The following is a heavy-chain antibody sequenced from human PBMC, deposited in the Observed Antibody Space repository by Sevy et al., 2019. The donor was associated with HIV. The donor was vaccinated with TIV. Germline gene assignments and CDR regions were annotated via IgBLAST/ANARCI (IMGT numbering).Heavy chain of an antibody. J-gene: IGHJ5*02. D-gene: IGHD4-17*01. V-gene: IGHV4-39*01. CDR1: GGSISSSSYY. Sequence: SETLSLTCTVSGGSISSSSYYWGWIRQPPGKGLEWIGSIYYSGSTYYNPSLKSRVTISVNTSKNQFSLKLSSVTAADTAVYYCASWTTVVTPGWFGPWGQGTLVTVSS. CDR2: IYYSGST. CDR3: ASWTTVVTPGWFGP.